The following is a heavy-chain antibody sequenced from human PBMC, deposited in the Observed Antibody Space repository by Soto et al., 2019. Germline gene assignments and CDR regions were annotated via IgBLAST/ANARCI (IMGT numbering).Heavy chain of an antibody. Sequence: GGALRLSCAAPGFTLSSYGMHWVRPAPGKGLEWVAVISYDGSNKYYADSVKGRFTISRDNSKNTLYLQMNSLRAEDTAVYYCAKDLIGDYDVPDYWGQGTLVTVSS. CDR2: ISYDGSNK. V-gene: IGHV3-30*18. CDR3: AKDLIGDYDVPDY. D-gene: IGHD4-17*01. J-gene: IGHJ4*02. CDR1: GFTLSSYG.